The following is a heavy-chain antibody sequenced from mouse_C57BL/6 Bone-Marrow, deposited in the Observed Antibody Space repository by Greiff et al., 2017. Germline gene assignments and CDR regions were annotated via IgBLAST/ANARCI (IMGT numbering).Heavy chain of an antibody. CDR3: ARDLDDYGDYYAMDY. CDR2: ISDGGSYT. J-gene: IGHJ4*01. CDR1: GFTFSSYA. D-gene: IGHD2-4*01. Sequence: EVQLVESGGGLVKPGGSLKLSCAASGFTFSSYAMSWVRQTPEKRLEWVATISDGGSYTYYPDNVKGRFTISRDNAKNNLYLQMSHLKSEDTAMYYCARDLDDYGDYYAMDYWGQGTSVTVSS. V-gene: IGHV5-4*01.